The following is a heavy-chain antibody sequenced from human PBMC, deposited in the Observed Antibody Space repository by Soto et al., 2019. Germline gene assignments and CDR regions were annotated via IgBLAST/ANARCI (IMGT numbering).Heavy chain of an antibody. V-gene: IGHV3-74*01. D-gene: IGHD1-26*01. Sequence: EVQLVESGGGLVQPGGSPRLSCAASGFTFSSYWMHWVRQAPGKGLVWVSRINSDGSSTSYADSVKGRFTISRDNAKNTLYLQMNSLRAEDRAVYYCARGGSLNWYFDLWGRGTLVTVSS. J-gene: IGHJ2*01. CDR1: GFTFSSYW. CDR3: ARGGSLNWYFDL. CDR2: INSDGSST.